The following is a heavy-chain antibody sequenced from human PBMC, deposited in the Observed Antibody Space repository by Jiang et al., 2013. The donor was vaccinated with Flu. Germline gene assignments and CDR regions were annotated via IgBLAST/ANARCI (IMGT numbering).Heavy chain of an antibody. CDR3: VNNFVHDSN. V-gene: IGHV1-3*01. J-gene: IGHJ4*02. CDR2: INAGNGNT. Sequence: RQAPGQRLEWMGWINAGNGNTKYSQNLQGRVTITRDTSASAAYMELSSLRSEDTAIYYCVNNFVHDSNWGQGTLVTVSS. D-gene: IGHD1-20*01.